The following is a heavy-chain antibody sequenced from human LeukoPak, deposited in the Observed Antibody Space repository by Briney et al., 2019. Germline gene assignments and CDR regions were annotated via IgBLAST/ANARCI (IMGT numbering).Heavy chain of an antibody. CDR3: TRSRTTGDVGWFDP. V-gene: IGHV3-48*01. J-gene: IGHJ5*02. CDR2: ISRSSATV. Sequence: PGGSLRLSCAASGFIFRKYGMNWVRQAPGKGLEWVSYISRSSATVYYADSVKGRFTISRDNAKNSLYLQMNSLRAEDTALYYCTRSRTTGDVGWFDPWGQGTLVTVFS. CDR1: GFIFRKYG. D-gene: IGHD7-27*01.